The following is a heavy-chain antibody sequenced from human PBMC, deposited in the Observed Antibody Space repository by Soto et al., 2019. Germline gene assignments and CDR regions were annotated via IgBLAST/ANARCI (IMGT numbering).Heavy chain of an antibody. CDR1: GGSITTGGDY. CDR3: ARGKDSDGYYYFDY. J-gene: IGHJ4*02. D-gene: IGHD3-22*01. Sequence: PSETLSLTCMVSGGSITTGGDYWSWIRQHPGKGLEWIGYIYSTGIPYYKPSLKSRVTISRATSKNHFSVKVTSVTAADTAIYYCARGKDSDGYYYFDYWGQGALVTVSS. V-gene: IGHV4-31*03. CDR2: IYSTGIP.